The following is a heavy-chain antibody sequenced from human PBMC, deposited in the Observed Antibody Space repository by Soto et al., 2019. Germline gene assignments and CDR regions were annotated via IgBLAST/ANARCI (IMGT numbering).Heavy chain of an antibody. CDR3: ARVWYYDSSGYFNVDPYRSTFDY. CDR1: GGTFSSYA. CDR2: IIPIFGTA. V-gene: IGHV1-69*13. D-gene: IGHD3-22*01. J-gene: IGHJ4*02. Sequence: GASVKVSCKASGGTFSSYAISRVRQAPGQGLEWMGGIIPIFGTANYAQKFQGRVTITADESTSTAYMELSSLRSEDTAVYYCARVWYYDSSGYFNVDPYRSTFDYWGQGTLVTVSS.